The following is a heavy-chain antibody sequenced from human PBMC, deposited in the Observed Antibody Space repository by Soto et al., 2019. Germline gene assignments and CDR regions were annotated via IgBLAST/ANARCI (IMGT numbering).Heavy chain of an antibody. V-gene: IGHV4-59*01. Sequence: SETLSLTCTVSGGSISSYYWSWIRQPPGKGLEWIGYIYYSGSTNYNPSLKSRVTISVDTSKNQFSLKLSSVTAADTAVYYCARFAYDYGSGSYYNYYYYYMDVWGKGTTVTVSS. D-gene: IGHD3-10*01. CDR1: GGSISSYY. J-gene: IGHJ6*03. CDR3: ARFAYDYGSGSYYNYYYYYMDV. CDR2: IYYSGST.